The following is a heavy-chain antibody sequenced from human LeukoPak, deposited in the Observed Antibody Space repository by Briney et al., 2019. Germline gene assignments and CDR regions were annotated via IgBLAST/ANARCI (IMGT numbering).Heavy chain of an antibody. Sequence: SETLSLTCAVYGGSFSGYYWSWIRQPPGKGLEWIGEINHSGSTNYNPSLKSRVTISVDTSKNQFSLKLSSVTAADTAVYYCARGFQYYYGSGSYSGWFDPWGQGTLVTVSS. CDR3: ARGFQYYYGSGSYSGWFDP. CDR1: GGSFSGYY. CDR2: INHSGST. V-gene: IGHV4-34*01. D-gene: IGHD3-10*01. J-gene: IGHJ5*02.